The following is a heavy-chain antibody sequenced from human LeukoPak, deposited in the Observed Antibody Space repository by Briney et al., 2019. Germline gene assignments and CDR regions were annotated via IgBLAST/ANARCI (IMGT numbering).Heavy chain of an antibody. CDR1: GYTFTSYG. CDR2: ISAYNGNT. CDR3: ARDPESGGSPYNWFDP. Sequence: ASVKVSCKASGYTFTSYGISWVRQAPGQGLEWMGWISAYNGNTNYAQKLQGRVTMTTDTSTSTAYMELRSLRSDDTAVYYCARDPESGGSPYNWFDPWGQGTLVTVSS. V-gene: IGHV1-18*01. D-gene: IGHD1-26*01. J-gene: IGHJ5*02.